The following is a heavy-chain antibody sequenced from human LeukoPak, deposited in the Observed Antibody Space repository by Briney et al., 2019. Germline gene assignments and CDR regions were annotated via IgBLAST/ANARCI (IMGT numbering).Heavy chain of an antibody. CDR3: ARGSLAVAQPFAFDI. J-gene: IGHJ3*02. Sequence: SETLPLTCTVSGGSISSYYWSWIRQPAGKGLEWIGRIYTSGSTNYNPSLKSRVTMSVDTSKNQFSLKLSSVTAADTAVYYCARGSLAVAQPFAFDIWGQGTMVTVSS. V-gene: IGHV4-4*07. D-gene: IGHD6-19*01. CDR2: IYTSGST. CDR1: GGSISSYY.